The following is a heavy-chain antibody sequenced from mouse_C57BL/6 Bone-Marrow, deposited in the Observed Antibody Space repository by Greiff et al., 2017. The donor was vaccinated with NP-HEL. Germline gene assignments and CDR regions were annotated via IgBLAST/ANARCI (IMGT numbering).Heavy chain of an antibody. J-gene: IGHJ4*01. CDR3: TRDYNDAMDY. CDR2: ISSGGDYI. Sequence: EVKLMESGEGLVKPGGSLKLSCAASGFTFSSYAMSWVRQTPEKRLEWVAYISSGGDYIYYADTVKGRFTLSRDNARNTLYLQMSSLKSEDTAMYYCTRDYNDAMDYWGQGTSVTVSS. CDR1: GFTFSSYA. V-gene: IGHV5-9-1*02. D-gene: IGHD1-3*01.